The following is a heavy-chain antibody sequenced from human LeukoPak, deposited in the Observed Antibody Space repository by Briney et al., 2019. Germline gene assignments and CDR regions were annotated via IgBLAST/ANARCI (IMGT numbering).Heavy chain of an antibody. CDR3: ARVQNMGTYDY. CDR2: ISNDGYST. J-gene: IGHJ4*02. Sequence: GGSLRLSCAASGFIFSNYAMHWVRQAPGKGLEYVSAISNDGYSTFYANSVKGRLTISRDNSKSTLYLQMGSLRAEDMAVYYCARVQNMGTYDYWGQGTLVTVSS. CDR1: GFIFSNYA. V-gene: IGHV3-64*01.